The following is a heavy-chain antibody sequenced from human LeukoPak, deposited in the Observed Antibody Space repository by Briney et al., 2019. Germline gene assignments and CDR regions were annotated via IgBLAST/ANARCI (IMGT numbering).Heavy chain of an antibody. CDR2: IFHTGGT. J-gene: IGHJ4*02. V-gene: IGHV4-59*08. Sequence: PSETLSLTCTVSGGSIRPYYWSWMRQPPGKGPEYVGYIFHTGGTNYNPSLGGRVTVSLDTSKNQFSLKLSSVTAADTAVYYCARLGFCRGDNCLDDYWGQGTLVTVSS. D-gene: IGHD2-15*01. CDR1: GGSIRPYY. CDR3: ARLGFCRGDNCLDDY.